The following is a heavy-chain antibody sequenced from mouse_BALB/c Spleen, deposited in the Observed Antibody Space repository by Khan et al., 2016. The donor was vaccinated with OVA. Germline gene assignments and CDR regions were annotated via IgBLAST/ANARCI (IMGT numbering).Heavy chain of an antibody. CDR3: ARDYDYHYYAMDY. V-gene: IGHV3-2*02. J-gene: IGHJ4*01. CDR2: ISYSGST. Sequence: EVQLQESGPGLVKPSQSLSLTCTVTGYSLTSDYAWNWIRQFPGNKLEWMGYISYSGSTSYNPSLKSRFSITRDTSKNQFFLQLNSVTTEDTATYYCARDYDYHYYAMDYWGQGTSVTVSS. D-gene: IGHD2-4*01. CDR1: GYSLTSDYA.